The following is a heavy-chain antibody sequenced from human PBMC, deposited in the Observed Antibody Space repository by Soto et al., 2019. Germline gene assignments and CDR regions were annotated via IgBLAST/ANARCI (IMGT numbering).Heavy chain of an antibody. CDR1: GYTFTSYG. V-gene: IGHV1-18*04. CDR2: ISAYNGNT. CDR3: ARESAYSSGWYGQDWFDP. D-gene: IGHD6-19*01. J-gene: IGHJ5*02. Sequence: ASVKVSCKASGYTFTSYGISWVRRAPGQGLEWMGWISAYNGNTNFAQKLQGRVTMTTDTSTSTAYMELRSLRSDDTAVYYCARESAYSSGWYGQDWFDPWGQGTLVTVSS.